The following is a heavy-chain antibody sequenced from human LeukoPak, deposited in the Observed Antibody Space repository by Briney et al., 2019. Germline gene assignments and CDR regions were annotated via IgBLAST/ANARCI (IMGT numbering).Heavy chain of an antibody. CDR3: ARENSGSYREFDY. CDR2: IYTSGST. CDR1: GGSISSYY. V-gene: IGHV4-4*07. J-gene: IGHJ4*02. Sequence: SETLSLTCTASGGSISSYYWSWIRQPAGKGLEWIGRIYTSGSTNHNASLKSRVSMSVDTSKNQFSLKLSSVTAADTAVFYCARENSGSYREFDYWGQGTLVTVSS. D-gene: IGHD1-26*01.